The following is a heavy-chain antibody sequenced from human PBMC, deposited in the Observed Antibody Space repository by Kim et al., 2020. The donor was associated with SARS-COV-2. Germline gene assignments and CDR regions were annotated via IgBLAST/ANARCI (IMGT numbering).Heavy chain of an antibody. CDR2: IGTAGDT. V-gene: IGHV3-13*01. CDR3: ARGVQLWSRVYYDYYMDV. Sequence: GGYLRLSCAASGFTFSSYDMHWVRQATGKGLEWVSAIGTAGDTYYPGSVKGRFTISRENAKNSLYLQMNSLRAGETAVYYCARGVQLWSRVYYDYYMDVWGKGTTVTVSS. CDR1: GFTFSSYD. D-gene: IGHD5-18*01. J-gene: IGHJ6*03.